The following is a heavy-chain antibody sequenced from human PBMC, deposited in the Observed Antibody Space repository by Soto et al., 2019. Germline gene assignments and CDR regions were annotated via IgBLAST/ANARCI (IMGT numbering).Heavy chain of an antibody. D-gene: IGHD6-19*01. CDR2: VSYDGSNK. V-gene: IGHV3-30-3*01. J-gene: IGHJ4*02. CDR1: GFTFSSYA. Sequence: QVQLVESGGGVVQPGRSLRLSCAASGFTFSSYAMHWVRQAPGTGLEWVAVVSYDGSNKYYADSVQGRSTISRDNSKNTLYLQMNSLRAEDTAVYYCARQGSGWYPDYWGQGTLVTVSS. CDR3: ARQGSGWYPDY.